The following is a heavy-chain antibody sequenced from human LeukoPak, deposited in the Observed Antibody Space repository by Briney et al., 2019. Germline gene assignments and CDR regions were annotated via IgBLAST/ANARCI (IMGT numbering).Heavy chain of an antibody. CDR3: ARGLDRSKTGY. CDR2: ISDNEGI. V-gene: IGHV4-34*01. D-gene: IGHD3-22*01. CDR1: GFTFSDYY. Sequence: PGGSLRLSCAASGFTFSDYYMSWIRQPPGKGLDWIGEISDNEGIKYSPSLKSRVTISVDTSKNQFSLKLTSVTAADTAVYYCARGLDRSKTGYWGQGSLVTVSS. J-gene: IGHJ4*02.